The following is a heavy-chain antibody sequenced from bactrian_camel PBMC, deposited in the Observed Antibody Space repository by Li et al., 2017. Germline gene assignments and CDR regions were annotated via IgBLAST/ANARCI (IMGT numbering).Heavy chain of an antibody. CDR3: SIVRRRTDGSWDYPH. D-gene: IGHD6*01. CDR2: IDRRGTT. V-gene: IGHV3S53*01. J-gene: IGHJ4*01. Sequence: QVQLVESGGGSAQPGGSLRLSCAVSEVTSSSYCMGWFRQAPGKEREGVASIDRRGTTDYVDSVRGRFTISRDNAKNTVSLQMNSLKSEDTALYYCSIVRRRTDGSWDYPHRGQGTQVTVS. CDR1: EVTSSSYC.